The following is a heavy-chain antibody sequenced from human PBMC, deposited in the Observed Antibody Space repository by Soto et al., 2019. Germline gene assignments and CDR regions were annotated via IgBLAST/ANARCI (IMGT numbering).Heavy chain of an antibody. CDR1: GFSFNIYA. CDR2: ISYDGSNK. CDR3: ARENYGEHYFDY. J-gene: IGHJ4*02. V-gene: IGHV3-30-3*01. D-gene: IGHD4-17*01. Sequence: QVQLVESGGGVVQPGRSPRLSCAASGFSFNIYAMHWVRQAPGKGLEWVAVISYDGSNKYYADSVKGRFTISRDNSKNTLYLQMNSLRAEDTAVYYCARENYGEHYFDYWGQGTLVTVSS.